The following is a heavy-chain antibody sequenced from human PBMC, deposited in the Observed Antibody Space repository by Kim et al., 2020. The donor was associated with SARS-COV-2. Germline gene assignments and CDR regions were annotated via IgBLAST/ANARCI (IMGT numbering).Heavy chain of an antibody. D-gene: IGHD6-13*01. CDR1: GGSFSGYY. J-gene: IGHJ6*02. CDR3: ASFKRGLAAAEPRYYYYGMDV. Sequence: SETLSLTCAVYGGSFSGYYWSWIRQPPGKGLEWIGEINHSGSTNYNPSLKSRVTISVDTSKNQFSLKLSSVTAADTAVYYCASFKRGLAAAEPRYYYYGMDVWGQGTTVTVSS. V-gene: IGHV4-34*01. CDR2: INHSGST.